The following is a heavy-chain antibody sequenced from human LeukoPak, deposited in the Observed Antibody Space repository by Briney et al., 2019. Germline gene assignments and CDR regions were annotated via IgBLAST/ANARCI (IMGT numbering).Heavy chain of an antibody. CDR2: ISAYNGNT. CDR3: ARLFRTLTYFDY. J-gene: IGHJ4*02. Sequence: ASVKVSCKDSRYTFTSYGISWVRQAPGQGLEWMGWISAYNGNTNYAQKLQGRVTMTTDTSTSTAYMELRSLRSDDTAVYYCARLFRTLTYFDYWGQGTLVTVSS. D-gene: IGHD1/OR15-1a*01. V-gene: IGHV1-18*01. CDR1: RYTFTSYG.